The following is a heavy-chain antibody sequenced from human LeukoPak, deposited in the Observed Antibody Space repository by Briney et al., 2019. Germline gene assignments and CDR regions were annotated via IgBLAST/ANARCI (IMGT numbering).Heavy chain of an antibody. CDR3: ARSSRRINYYDSSGQDY. J-gene: IGHJ4*02. CDR2: INPNSGGT. CDR1: GYTFTSYG. Sequence: ASVKVSCKASGYTFTSYGISWVRQAPGQGLEWMGWINPNSGGTNYAQKFQGRVTMTRDTSISTAYMELSRLRSDDTAVYYCARSSRRINYYDSSGQDYWGQGTLVTVSS. D-gene: IGHD3-22*01. V-gene: IGHV1-2*02.